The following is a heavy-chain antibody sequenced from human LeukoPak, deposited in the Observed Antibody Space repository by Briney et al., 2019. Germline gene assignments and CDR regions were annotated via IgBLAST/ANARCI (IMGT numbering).Heavy chain of an antibody. CDR2: MNPNSGNT. CDR3: ARGRAHRDGRPYYYYYYYMDV. D-gene: IGHD5-24*01. J-gene: IGHJ6*03. CDR1: GYTFTSYD. Sequence: ASVKVSCKASGYTFTSYDINWVRQATGQGLEWMGWMNPNSGNTGYAQKFQGRVTMTRNTSISTAYMELSSLRSEDTAVYYCARGRAHRDGRPYYYYYYYMDVWGKGTTVTVSS. V-gene: IGHV1-8*01.